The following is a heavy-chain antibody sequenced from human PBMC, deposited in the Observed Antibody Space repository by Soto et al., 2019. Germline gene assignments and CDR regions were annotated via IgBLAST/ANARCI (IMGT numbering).Heavy chain of an antibody. J-gene: IGHJ4*02. Sequence: GSLRLSCAASGFTFSSYSMNWVRQAPGKGLEWVSSISSSSSYIYYADSVKGRFTISRDNAKNSLYLQMNSLRAEDTAVYYCAGGDSSGYYFDYWGQGTLVTVPS. CDR2: ISSSSSYI. V-gene: IGHV3-21*01. CDR3: AGGDSSGYYFDY. CDR1: GFTFSSYS. D-gene: IGHD3-22*01.